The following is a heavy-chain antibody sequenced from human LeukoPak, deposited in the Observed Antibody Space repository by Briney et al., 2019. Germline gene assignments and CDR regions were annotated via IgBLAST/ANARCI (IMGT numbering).Heavy chain of an antibody. CDR3: ARFVPAAVWYYYYYMDV. CDR1: GFTFSNYA. Sequence: PGGSLRLSCAASGFTFSNYAMGWVRQAPGKGLEWVSGINWNGGSTGYADSVKGRFTISRDNAKNSLYLQMNSLRAEDTALYYCARFVPAAVWYYYYYMDVWGKGTTVTVSS. D-gene: IGHD2-2*01. V-gene: IGHV3-20*04. J-gene: IGHJ6*03. CDR2: INWNGGST.